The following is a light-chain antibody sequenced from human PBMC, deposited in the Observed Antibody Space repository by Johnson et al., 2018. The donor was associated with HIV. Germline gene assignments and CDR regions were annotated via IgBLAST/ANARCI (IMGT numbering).Light chain of an antibody. CDR1: SSNIGNNY. CDR3: GTWDSSLSTGGV. Sequence: QSVLTQPPSVSAAPGQKVTISCSGSSSNIGNNYVSWYQQLPGTAPKLLIYDNNKRPSGTPERFSGSKSGTSATLGITGLPTGDEADYYCGTWDSSLSTGGVFGTGTKVTVL. CDR2: DNN. J-gene: IGLJ1*01. V-gene: IGLV1-51*01.